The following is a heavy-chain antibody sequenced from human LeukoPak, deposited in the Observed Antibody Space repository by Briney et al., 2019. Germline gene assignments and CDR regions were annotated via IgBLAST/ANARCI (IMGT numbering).Heavy chain of an antibody. V-gene: IGHV3-48*04. CDR2: ISSRSSTI. D-gene: IGHD3-9*01. J-gene: IGHJ4*02. CDR1: GFTFSSFG. Sequence: GGSLRLSCAASGFTFSSFGVNWVRQAPGKGLEWVSYISSRSSTIYYADSVKGRCTISRDNAKNSLYLQMNSLRAEDTAVYYCARDEGNTGYYYWGQGTLVTVSS. CDR3: ARDEGNTGYYY.